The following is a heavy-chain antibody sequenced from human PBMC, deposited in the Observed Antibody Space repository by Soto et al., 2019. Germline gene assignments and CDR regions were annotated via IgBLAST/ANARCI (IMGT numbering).Heavy chain of an antibody. J-gene: IGHJ4*02. V-gene: IGHV3-23*01. CDR3: AIRTYRNGWYYLDL. Sequence: EGQTLESGGGLVHPGGSLRLSCTGSGITFTSYGMSWVRQAPGKGLEWASGISGGGPPTYYADSVRGRFTICRDNSKNTLYLQMNSMRAEDTAVYYCAIRTYRNGWYYLDLWGRGTLVTVSA. CDR1: GITFTSYG. D-gene: IGHD3-16*01. CDR2: ISGGGPPT.